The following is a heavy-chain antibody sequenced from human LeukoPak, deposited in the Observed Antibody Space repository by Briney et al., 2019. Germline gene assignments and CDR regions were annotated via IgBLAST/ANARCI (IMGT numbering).Heavy chain of an antibody. CDR3: ARAAISSGLGSFDY. CDR2: IYYSGST. V-gene: IGHV4-59*12. D-gene: IGHD6-19*01. Sequence: PSEALSLTCTVSGGSISSYYWSWIRQPPGKGLEWIGYIYYSGSTNYNPSLKSRVTISVDTSKNQFSLKLSSVTAADTAVYYCARAAISSGLGSFDYWGQGTLVTVSS. CDR1: GGSISSYY. J-gene: IGHJ4*02.